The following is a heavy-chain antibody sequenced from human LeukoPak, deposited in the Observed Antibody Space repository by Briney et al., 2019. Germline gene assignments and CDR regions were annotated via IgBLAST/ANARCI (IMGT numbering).Heavy chain of an antibody. J-gene: IGHJ3*02. CDR3: ARYQYYGSGSYSPDDAFDI. CDR1: VGSISSYY. Sequence: SETLSLTCTVSVGSISSYYWTWIRQPPGKGLGLEWIGYIYYSGGTNYNPSLKSRVTISIDTSKNQVSLKLSSVTAADTAVYYCARYQYYGSGSYSPDDAFDIWGQGTMVTVSS. D-gene: IGHD3-10*01. V-gene: IGHV4-59*08. CDR2: IYYSGGT.